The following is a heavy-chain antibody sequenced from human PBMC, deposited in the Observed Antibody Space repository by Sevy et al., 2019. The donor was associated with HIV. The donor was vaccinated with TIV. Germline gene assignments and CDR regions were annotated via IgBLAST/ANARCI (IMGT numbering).Heavy chain of an antibody. CDR3: AREQVYGHFDT. D-gene: IGHD1-20*01. J-gene: IGHJ4*02. V-gene: IGHV3-23*01. CDR2: VSDSGVRT. Sequence: GGSLRLSCAASGFTFDSYSMTWVRLAPGKGLEWVSLVSDSGVRTHYADSVTGRFTTSTDNSKSMVFLQMNSLRAEDTAVYYCAREQVYGHFDTWGQGTLVTVSS. CDR1: GFTFDSYS.